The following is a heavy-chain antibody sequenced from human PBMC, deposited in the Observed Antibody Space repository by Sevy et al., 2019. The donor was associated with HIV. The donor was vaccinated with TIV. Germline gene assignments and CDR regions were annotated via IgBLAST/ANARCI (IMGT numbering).Heavy chain of an antibody. J-gene: IGHJ4*02. V-gene: IGHV4-31*03. D-gene: IGHD2-15*01. CDR3: AREGSRCSGGSCYPGAGFDY. CDR2: IYYSGST. CDR1: GGSISSGGYY. Sequence: SETLSLTCTVSGGSISSGGYYWSWIRQHPGMGLEWIGYIYYSGSTYYNPSLKSRVTISVDTSKNQFSLKLSSVTAADTAVYYCAREGSRCSGGSCYPGAGFDYWGQGTLVTVSS.